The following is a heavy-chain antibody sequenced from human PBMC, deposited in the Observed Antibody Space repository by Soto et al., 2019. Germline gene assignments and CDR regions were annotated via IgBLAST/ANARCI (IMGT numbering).Heavy chain of an antibody. D-gene: IGHD1-26*01. CDR3: AKDRFGVVGPVDY. CDR1: GFTFSSYA. Sequence: GGSLSLSCAASGFTFSSYAMHWVRQAPGKGLECVAGIRYSVNNKYYADSVKGRFTISRDNSKNTVSLHMNSLRVDDTAVYFCAKDRFGVVGPVDYWGPGTLVTVSS. V-gene: IGHV3-30-3*01. CDR2: IRYSVNNK. J-gene: IGHJ4*02.